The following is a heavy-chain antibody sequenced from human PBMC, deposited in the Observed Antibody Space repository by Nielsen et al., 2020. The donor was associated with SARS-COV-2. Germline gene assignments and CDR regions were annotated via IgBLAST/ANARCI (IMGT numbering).Heavy chain of an antibody. D-gene: IGHD2-2*02. J-gene: IGHJ6*03. CDR2: IYHSGST. CDR3: ARSYRYCSSTSCYNAYYYYYMDV. CDR1: GGSISSSNW. V-gene: IGHV4-4*02. Sequence: GSLRLSCAVSGGSISSSNWWSWVRQPPGKGLEWIGEIYHSGSTNYNPSLKSRVTISVDKSKNQFSLKLSSVTAADTAVYYCARSYRYCSSTSCYNAYYYYYMDVWGKGTTVTVSS.